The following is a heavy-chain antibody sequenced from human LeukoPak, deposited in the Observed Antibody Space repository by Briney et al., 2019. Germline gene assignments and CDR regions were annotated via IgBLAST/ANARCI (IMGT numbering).Heavy chain of an antibody. CDR2: IYQSGTT. D-gene: IGHD1-14*01. V-gene: IGHV4-31*03. CDR1: RGSISSGDQC. J-gene: IGHJ4*02. CDR3: ARDSSLTGVPFDS. Sequence: SETLSLTCNVSRGSISSGDQCWRWARQRPGECMESIGYIYQSGTTYYKPSLRRRVTISVDTSKNQFSLRLTSVTAADTAVYYCARDSSLTGVPFDSWGRGTLVTVSS.